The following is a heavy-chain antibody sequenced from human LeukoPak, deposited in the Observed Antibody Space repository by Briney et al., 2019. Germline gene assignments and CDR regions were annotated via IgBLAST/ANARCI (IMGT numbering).Heavy chain of an antibody. V-gene: IGHV3-30*03. CDR3: ASAAITLSIDWWFDP. J-gene: IGHJ5*02. CDR1: GFTFSSYG. CDR2: ISYDGSNK. Sequence: GGSLRLSCAASGFTFSSYGMHWVRQAPGKGLEWVAVISYDGSNKYYADSVKGRFTISRDNSKNTLYLQMNSLRAEDTAVYYCASAAITLSIDWWFDPWGQGTLVTVSS. D-gene: IGHD2-2*01.